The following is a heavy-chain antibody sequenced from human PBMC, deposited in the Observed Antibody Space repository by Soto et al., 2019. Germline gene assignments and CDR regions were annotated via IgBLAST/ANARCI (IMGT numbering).Heavy chain of an antibody. D-gene: IGHD3-10*01. V-gene: IGHV1-2*04. CDR3: ARGPYGYYYYYYGMDV. Sequence: ASVKVSCKASGGTFSSYTISWVRQAPGQGLEWMGWINPNSGGTNYAQKFQGWVTMTRDTSISTAYMELSRLRSDDTAVYYCARGPYGYYYYYYGMDVWAKGPRSPSP. CDR1: GGTFSSYT. J-gene: IGHJ6*02. CDR2: INPNSGGT.